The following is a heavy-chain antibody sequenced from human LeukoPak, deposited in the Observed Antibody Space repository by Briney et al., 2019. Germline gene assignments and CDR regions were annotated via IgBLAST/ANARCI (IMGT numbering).Heavy chain of an antibody. D-gene: IGHD3-10*01. CDR1: GYTFPAYY. CDR2: INPNSGGT. J-gene: IGHJ4*02. CDR3: ARELGLGIMVRGFIR. V-gene: IGHV1-2*06. Sequence: GASVKVSCKASGYTFPAYYINWVRQAPGQGLEWMGRINPNSGGTNYAQKFQGRVTMTRDTSISTTYMELSRLRSDDTAVYYCARELGLGIMVRGFIRWGQGTLVTVSS.